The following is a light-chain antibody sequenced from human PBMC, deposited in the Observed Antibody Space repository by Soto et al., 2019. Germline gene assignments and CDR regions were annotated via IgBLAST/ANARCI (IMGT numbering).Light chain of an antibody. CDR1: QSVSSSY. CDR2: CAS. Sequence: EIVLTQSPGTLSLSPGERATLSCRASQSVSSSYLAWYQQKPGQAPRLLLYCASSRATGITDRFSGSGSGTDFTLTISRLEPEDFAVYYCQQYGSSPPYTFGQGTKREIK. V-gene: IGKV3-20*01. CDR3: QQYGSSPPYT. J-gene: IGKJ2*01.